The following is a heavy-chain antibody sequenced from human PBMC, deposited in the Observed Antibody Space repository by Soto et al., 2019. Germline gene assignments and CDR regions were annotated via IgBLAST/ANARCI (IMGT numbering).Heavy chain of an antibody. CDR2: ISYDGNNK. CDR1: GFTFSSYG. D-gene: IGHD3-3*01. CDR3: VRGNLGVVIGVDY. J-gene: IGHJ4*02. Sequence: PGGSLRLSCAASGFTFSSYGMHWVRQAPGKGLEWVAVISYDGNNKYYADSVKGRFTISRDNSKNTLYLQMDSLRAEDTAVYYCVRGNLGVVIGVDYWGQGTLVTVSS. V-gene: IGHV3-30*03.